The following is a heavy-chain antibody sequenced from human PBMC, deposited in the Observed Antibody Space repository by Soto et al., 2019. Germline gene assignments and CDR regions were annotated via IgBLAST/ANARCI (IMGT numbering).Heavy chain of an antibody. J-gene: IGHJ4*02. CDR2: ISRSSSHI. V-gene: IGHV3-21*01. D-gene: IGHD6-19*01. CDR1: GFTFSDYN. Sequence: EVQLVESGGGLVKPGGSLRLSCAASGFTFSDYNMDWVRQGPGKGLEWVSSISRSSSHIFYADSVKGRFTVARDDAKNPLYLQMNRLRAEDTAVYYCARAQGGRGWLTFDYWGQGILVTVSS. CDR3: ARAQGGRGWLTFDY.